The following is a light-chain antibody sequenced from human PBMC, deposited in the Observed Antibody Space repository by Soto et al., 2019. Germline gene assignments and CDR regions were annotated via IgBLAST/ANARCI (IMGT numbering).Light chain of an antibody. Sequence: EIVLTQSPGTLSLSPGERATLSCRASQSVSSSYLAWYQQKPGQAPRLLIYGASSRATGIPDRFSGSGSGTDFTLTISRLEPEDFAVYYCQQYGSSQPGRTFGQGTKVEIK. CDR1: QSVSSSY. CDR2: GAS. CDR3: QQYGSSQPGRT. J-gene: IGKJ1*01. V-gene: IGKV3-20*01.